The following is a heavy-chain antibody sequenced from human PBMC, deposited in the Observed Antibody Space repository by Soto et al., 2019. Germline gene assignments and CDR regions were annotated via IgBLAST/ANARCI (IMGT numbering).Heavy chain of an antibody. D-gene: IGHD6-19*01. CDR2: IKQAGSEK. Sequence: EVQLVESGGGLVQPGGSLRLSCADSGFTFSSYWMNWVRQAPGMGLEWVANIKQAGSEKNYVDSVKGRFTISRDNANHSLYLQMNSLRAEDTAVYYCARADNPRRATGWCDALDIWCQGTMVTVAS. CDR1: GFTFSSYW. J-gene: IGHJ3*02. V-gene: IGHV3-7*01. CDR3: ARADNPRRATGWCDALDI.